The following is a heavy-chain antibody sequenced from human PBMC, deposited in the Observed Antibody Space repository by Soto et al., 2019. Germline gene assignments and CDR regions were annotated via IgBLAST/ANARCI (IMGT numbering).Heavy chain of an antibody. Sequence: ASVKVSCKASGYTFSRYGIMWVRQAPGQGLEWMGWISAYNGNTNSAEKLRGRLTMTTDASTTTAYMELRSLRSDDTAIYYCARDQAFRVVINSKWFDPWGQGTLVTVSS. D-gene: IGHD4-4*01. CDR2: ISAYNGNT. V-gene: IGHV1-18*01. CDR1: GYTFSRYG. J-gene: IGHJ5*02. CDR3: ARDQAFRVVINSKWFDP.